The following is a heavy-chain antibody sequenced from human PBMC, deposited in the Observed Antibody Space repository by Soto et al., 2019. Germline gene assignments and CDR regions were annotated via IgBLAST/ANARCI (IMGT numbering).Heavy chain of an antibody. D-gene: IGHD6-13*01. CDR1: GGSLIGDDSY. J-gene: IGHJ6*02. Sequence: QVHLQESGPGLVRPSQTLSLTCSVSGGSLIGDDSYWSWIRQVPGKGLEWIGYISTNGTSTYHPSVESRLSISLDKLMNGFSLKLTSLTAADTAVYYCARERIVSGPAGRGTLYNYYGVDVWGQGATVTVSS. V-gene: IGHV4-30-4*01. CDR3: ARERIVSGPAGRGTLYNYYGVDV. CDR2: ISTNGTS.